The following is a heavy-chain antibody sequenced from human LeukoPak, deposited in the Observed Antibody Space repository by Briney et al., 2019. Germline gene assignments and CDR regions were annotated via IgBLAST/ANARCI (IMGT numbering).Heavy chain of an antibody. CDR3: ARGGGDGYNRFDY. J-gene: IGHJ4*02. Sequence: AAVKVSSKACRYTFSGSYMHLVRHAPGQGLEWMGWINPNSGGTNYAQNFQGRVTMTRDTSISTAYMELSRLTSDDTAVYYCARGGGDGYNRFDYWGQGTLVTVSS. D-gene: IGHD5-24*01. V-gene: IGHV1-2*02. CDR1: RYTFSGSY. CDR2: INPNSGGT.